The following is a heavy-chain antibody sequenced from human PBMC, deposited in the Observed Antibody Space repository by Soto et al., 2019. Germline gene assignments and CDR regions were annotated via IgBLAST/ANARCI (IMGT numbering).Heavy chain of an antibody. CDR1: GASFSSHA. D-gene: IGHD2-8*01. Sequence: QVLLVQSGAEVKKPGSSVRVSCKASGASFSSHAISWVRQAPGQGLEWVGGIIPIFGTENSAENFQGRVTMTADESTNTAYMDLSGLRSDDTAVYYCARGLGFCDNGECTYYYAMDVWGQGTTVTVSS. V-gene: IGHV1-69*01. CDR3: ARGLGFCDNGECTYYYAMDV. J-gene: IGHJ6*02. CDR2: IIPIFGTE.